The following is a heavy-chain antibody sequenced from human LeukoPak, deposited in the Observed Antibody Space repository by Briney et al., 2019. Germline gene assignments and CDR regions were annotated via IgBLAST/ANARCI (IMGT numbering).Heavy chain of an antibody. D-gene: IGHD2-2*01. CDR2: ISWNSGSI. J-gene: IGHJ5*02. CDR1: GFTFSSYA. CDR3: AKGSKVVPAGGWFDP. V-gene: IGHV3-9*03. Sequence: PGGSLRLSCAASGFTFSSYAMHWVRHAPGKGLEWVSGISWNSGSIVYADSVKGRFTISRDNAKNSLYLQMNSLRAEDMALYYCAKGSKVVPAGGWFDPWGQGTLVTVSS.